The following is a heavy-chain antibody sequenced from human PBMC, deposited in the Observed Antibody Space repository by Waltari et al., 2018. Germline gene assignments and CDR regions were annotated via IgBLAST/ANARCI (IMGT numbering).Heavy chain of an antibody. Sequence: EVQLVESGGGLVQPGGSLRLSCAASGFTFSSYAMSWVRQAPGKGLEWVSAISGSGGSTYYEDSVKGRFTISRDNSKNTLYLQMNSLRAEDTAVYYCAKRVSSWYPEAGSPYYFDYWGQGTLVTVSS. V-gene: IGHV3-23*04. J-gene: IGHJ4*02. CDR3: AKRVSSWYPEAGSPYYFDY. CDR2: ISGSGGST. D-gene: IGHD6-13*01. CDR1: GFTFSSYA.